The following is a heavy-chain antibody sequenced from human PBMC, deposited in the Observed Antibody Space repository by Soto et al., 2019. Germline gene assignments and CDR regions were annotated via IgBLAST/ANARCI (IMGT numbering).Heavy chain of an antibody. CDR2: IYPGDSDT. J-gene: IGHJ6*02. D-gene: IGHD2-2*01. V-gene: IGHV5-51*01. CDR3: ARHYCSSTSCYPVYYYYYGMDV. Sequence: GESLKISCKGSGYSFTSYWIGWVRQMPGKGLEWMGIIYPGDSDTRYSPSFQGQVAISADKSISTAYLQWSSLKASDTAMYYCARHYCSSTSCYPVYYYYYGMDVWGQGTTVTVSS. CDR1: GYSFTSYW.